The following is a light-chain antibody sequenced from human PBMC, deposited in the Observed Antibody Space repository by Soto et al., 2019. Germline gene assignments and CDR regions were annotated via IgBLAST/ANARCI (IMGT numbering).Light chain of an antibody. J-gene: IGKJ1*01. Sequence: EIVMTQSPATLSVSPGERATLSCRASQSVSSNLAWYQQKPGQPPNLLIFGASHRAPDIPDRFSGSGSGTDFTLTISRLEPEDFAVYYCQQYGSSIQTFGQGTKVEIK. CDR1: QSVSSN. CDR3: QQYGSSIQT. CDR2: GAS. V-gene: IGKV3-20*01.